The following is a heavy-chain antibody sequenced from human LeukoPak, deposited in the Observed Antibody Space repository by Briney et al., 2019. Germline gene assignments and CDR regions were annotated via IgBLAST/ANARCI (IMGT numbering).Heavy chain of an antibody. J-gene: IGHJ4*02. Sequence: PSETLSLTCTVSGASVTTTNYFWGWIRQPPGKGLECIGTVYCSGNTDCSPSLKSRVTISVDTSKNQFSLNLYSVTAADTAVYYCARLAGYYYDTSGYPKPSSVSDFWGQGTLVTVSS. V-gene: IGHV4-39*01. CDR2: VYCSGNT. CDR1: GASVTTTNYF. CDR3: ARLAGYYYDTSGYPKPSSVSDF. D-gene: IGHD3-22*01.